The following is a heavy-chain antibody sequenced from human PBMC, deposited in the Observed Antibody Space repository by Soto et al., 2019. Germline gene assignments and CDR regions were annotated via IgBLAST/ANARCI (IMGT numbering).Heavy chain of an antibody. CDR1: GGTFSSYA. D-gene: IGHD6-19*01. J-gene: IGHJ3*02. V-gene: IGHV1-69*13. CDR3: ARDGPLAVADAFDI. Sequence: SVKVSCKASGGTFSSYAISWVRQAPGQGLEWMGGTIPIFGTANYAQKFQGRVTITADESTSTAYMELNRLRAEDTAVYYCARDGPLAVADAFDIWGQGTMVTVSS. CDR2: TIPIFGTA.